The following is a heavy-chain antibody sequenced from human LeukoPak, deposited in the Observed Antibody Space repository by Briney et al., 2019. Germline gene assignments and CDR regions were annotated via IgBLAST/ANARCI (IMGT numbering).Heavy chain of an antibody. J-gene: IGHJ4*02. D-gene: IGHD5-24*01. V-gene: IGHV3-7*04. CDR1: GFPLSSFW. CDR3: TRVGYIDEGIDY. Sequence: GSLRPSCVASGFPLSSFWVTWVRQAPGKGVEGVANIKKDGSKKSYVDSVKGRFTISRDNAKNSLYLQMNSLRAEDTAIYYCTRVGYIDEGIDYWGQGTLVTVSS. CDR2: IKKDGSKK.